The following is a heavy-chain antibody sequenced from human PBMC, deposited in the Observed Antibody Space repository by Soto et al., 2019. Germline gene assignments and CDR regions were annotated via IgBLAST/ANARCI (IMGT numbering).Heavy chain of an antibody. V-gene: IGHV3-74*01. D-gene: IGHD2-21*01. Sequence: EVQLVESGGGLVQPGGSLTLSCAVSGFTLRSYWMHWVRQTPGKGLEWVARIDSDGRTTNYADSVKGRFTISRDNAKKKVFLHMNSLRAEDRAVYYCGRGVVVYQHLVRGRDRFDPWGQATVVTVSS. CDR1: GFTLRSYW. CDR3: GRGVVVYQHLVRGRDRFDP. J-gene: IGHJ5*02. CDR2: IDSDGRTT.